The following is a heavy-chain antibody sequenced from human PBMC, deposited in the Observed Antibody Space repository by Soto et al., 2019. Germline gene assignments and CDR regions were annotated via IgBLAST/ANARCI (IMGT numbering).Heavy chain of an antibody. CDR3: ARSPSWETTVTPYYFDY. V-gene: IGHV1-46*01. CDR1: GYSFTSHY. D-gene: IGHD4-4*01. CDR2: IFPGGVNI. Sequence: ASVKVSCKAIGYSFTSHYMHWVRQAPGQGLEWMGTIFPGGVNIAYAQKFQGKVTMTKNTSTSTAYLELHSLRSEDTAVYYCARSPSWETTVTPYYFDYWGQGTLVTVSS. J-gene: IGHJ4*02.